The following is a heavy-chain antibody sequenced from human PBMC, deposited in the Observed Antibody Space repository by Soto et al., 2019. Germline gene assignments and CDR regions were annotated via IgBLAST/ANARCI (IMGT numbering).Heavy chain of an antibody. J-gene: IGHJ6*02. CDR1: GGTFSSHA. Sequence: SVKVSCKGSGGTFSSHAISWVRQAPGQALEWMGGLIPIFGTPKFAQKFQGRVTITADESTSTAYMELSSLRSEDTAVYYCARPPDHSPLRSRNYYYYYGMDVWGQATTVTVSS. D-gene: IGHD4-4*01. CDR3: ARPPDHSPLRSRNYYYYYGMDV. CDR2: LIPIFGTP. V-gene: IGHV1-69*13.